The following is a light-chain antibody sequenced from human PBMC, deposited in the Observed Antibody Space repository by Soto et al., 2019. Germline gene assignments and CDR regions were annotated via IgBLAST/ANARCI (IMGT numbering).Light chain of an antibody. CDR2: GTS. CDR3: QQANSFPWT. CDR1: QGISGW. J-gene: IGKJ1*01. Sequence: DIQMTQSPSSVSPSEGDRVTITCRASQGISGWLAWYQQKAGKAPKLLIFGTSTLQGGVPSRFSGSRSGTDFTLTISSLQPEDFATYYCQQANSFPWTFGQGTKVEIK. V-gene: IGKV1-12*01.